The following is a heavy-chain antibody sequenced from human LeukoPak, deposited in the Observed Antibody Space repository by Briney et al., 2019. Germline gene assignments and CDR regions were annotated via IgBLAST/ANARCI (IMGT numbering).Heavy chain of an antibody. CDR1: GFTFSNAW. J-gene: IGHJ4*02. CDR2: IKSKTDGGTT. CDR3: ITFSMIVVVITT. Sequence: GGSLRLSCAASGFTFSNAWMSWVRQAPGEGLEWVGRIKSKTDGGTTDYAARVKGRFTISRDDSKNTLYLQMSSLKTEDTAVYYCITFSMIVVVITTWGQGTLVTVSS. D-gene: IGHD3-22*01. V-gene: IGHV3-15*01.